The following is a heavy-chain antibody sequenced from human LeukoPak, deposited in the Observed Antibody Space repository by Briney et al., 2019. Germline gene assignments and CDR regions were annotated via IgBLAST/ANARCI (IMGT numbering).Heavy chain of an antibody. CDR1: RFTFSSYA. CDR3: AKDLREYSSSPRNAFDI. J-gene: IGHJ3*02. V-gene: IGHV3-23*01. Sequence: GGSLRLSCAASRFTFSSYAMSWVRQAPGKGLEWVSTISSSGGYTYYADSVKGRFTISRDNSKNTLYLQMNSLRAEDTAVYYCAKDLREYSSSPRNAFDIWGQGTMVTVSS. D-gene: IGHD6-6*01. CDR2: ISSSGGYT.